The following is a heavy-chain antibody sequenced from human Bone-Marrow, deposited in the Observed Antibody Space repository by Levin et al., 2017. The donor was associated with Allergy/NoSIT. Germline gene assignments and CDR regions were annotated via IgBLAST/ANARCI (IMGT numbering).Heavy chain of an antibody. CDR3: ARSYCFSSRCPSMPFDY. D-gene: IGHD2-2*01. CDR2: IDSRGSSP. CDR1: GFIFSQYS. V-gene: IGHV3-64D*06. Sequence: PGGSLRLSCSGSGFIFSQYSVHWVRQAPGKALDYVSAIDSRGSSPYYADSVKGRFSISRDNSRTTVYLQMRSLRPEDTAVYYCARSYCFSSRCPSMPFDYWGQGALVTVSS. J-gene: IGHJ4*02.